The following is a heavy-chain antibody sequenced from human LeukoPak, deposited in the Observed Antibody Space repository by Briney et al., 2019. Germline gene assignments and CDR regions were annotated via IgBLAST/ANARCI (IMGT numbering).Heavy chain of an antibody. CDR3: AKDSASMVRGVIITRHFDY. D-gene: IGHD3-10*01. V-gene: IGHV3-23*01. CDR1: GFTFSSYA. CDR2: ISGSGGST. J-gene: IGHJ4*02. Sequence: GGSLRLSCAASGFTFSSYAMSWVRQAPGKGLEWVSAISGSGGSTYYADSVKGRFTISRDNSKNTLYLQMNSLRAEDTAVYYCAKDSASMVRGVIITRHFDYWGQGTLVTVSS.